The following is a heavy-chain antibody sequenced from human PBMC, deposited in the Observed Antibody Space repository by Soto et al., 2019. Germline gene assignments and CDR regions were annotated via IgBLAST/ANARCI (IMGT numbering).Heavy chain of an antibody. J-gene: IGHJ4*02. CDR1: GFTFSSYG. Sequence: QVQLVESGGGVVQPGRSLRLSCAASGFTFSSYGMHWVRQAPGKGLEWVAVIWYDGSNKYYADSVKGRFTISRDNSKNTLYLQMNSLRAEDTAVYYCARDRGVSSSWSTPVFDYWGQGTLVTVSS. V-gene: IGHV3-33*01. CDR3: ARDRGVSSSWSTPVFDY. CDR2: IWYDGSNK. D-gene: IGHD6-13*01.